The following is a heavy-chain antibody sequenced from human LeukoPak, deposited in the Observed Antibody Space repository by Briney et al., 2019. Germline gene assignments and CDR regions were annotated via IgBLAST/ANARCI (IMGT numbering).Heavy chain of an antibody. D-gene: IGHD3-22*01. CDR1: GYTFTSYD. V-gene: IGHV1-8*01. J-gene: IGHJ5*02. CDR2: MNPNCGKT. Sequence: ASVKVSCKASGYTFTSYDINWVRQATGQGLEWMGWMNPNCGKTDYAQKFQGRVTMTTNTSISTAYMELSSLRSEDTAVYYCARSTPKTRHEVETYYYDSSGHNWFDPWGQGTLVTVSS. CDR3: ARSTPKTRHEVETYYYDSSGHNWFDP.